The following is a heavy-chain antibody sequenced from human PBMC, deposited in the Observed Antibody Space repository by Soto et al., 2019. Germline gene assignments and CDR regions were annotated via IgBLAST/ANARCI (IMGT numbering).Heavy chain of an antibody. CDR3: AIGRAVRGVPSWFDP. CDR2: MNPNSGNT. D-gene: IGHD3-10*01. CDR1: GYTFTSYD. Sequence: ASVKVSCKASGYTFTSYDINWVRQATGQGLEWMGWMNPNSGNTGYAQKFQGRVTTTRNTSISTAYMELSSLRSEDTAVYYCAIGRAVRGVPSWFDPSGQGTLVTVSS. V-gene: IGHV1-8*01. J-gene: IGHJ5*02.